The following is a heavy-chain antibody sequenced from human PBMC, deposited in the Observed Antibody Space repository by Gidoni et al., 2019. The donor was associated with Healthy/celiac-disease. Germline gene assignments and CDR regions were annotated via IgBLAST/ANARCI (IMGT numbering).Heavy chain of an antibody. J-gene: IGHJ4*02. CDR2: IIPIFGTA. CDR3: ARGDNWNGRLDY. D-gene: IGHD1-1*01. V-gene: IGHV1-69*01. CDR1: GGTFSSYA. Sequence: QVQLVQSGAEVKKPGSSVKVSCKASGGTFSSYAIRWVRQAPGQGLEWMGGIIPIFGTANYAQKFQGRGTITADESTSTAYMGLSSLRSEDTAVYYCARGDNWNGRLDYWGQGTLVTVSS.